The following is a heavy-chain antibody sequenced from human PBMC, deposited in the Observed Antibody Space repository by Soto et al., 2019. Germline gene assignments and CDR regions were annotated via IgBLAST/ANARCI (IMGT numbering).Heavy chain of an antibody. V-gene: IGHV3-23*01. CDR2: ISGSGANT. CDR3: AKDGKHSTGWWAAFEI. CDR1: GFTFTDYA. J-gene: IGHJ3*02. D-gene: IGHD6-19*01. Sequence: EVQVLESGGGLVQPGGSLRLSCAASGFTFTDYAMNWVRQAPGKGLEWVSTISGSGANTYYADSVRGRFTISRDNSKNTLSLQMSSLRAEDTAVYYCAKDGKHSTGWWAAFEIWGQGTVVTVS.